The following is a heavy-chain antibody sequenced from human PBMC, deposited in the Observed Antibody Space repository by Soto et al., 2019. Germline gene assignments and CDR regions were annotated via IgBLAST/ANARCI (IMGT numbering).Heavy chain of an antibody. CDR1: GFTFSNGG. D-gene: IGHD6-13*01. CDR2: ISSDGNIK. J-gene: IGHJ4*02. V-gene: IGHV3-30*18. CDR3: AKFWGPVTAAVDDY. Sequence: QVQLVESEGGVVQPGRSLRLSCAASGFTFSNGGMHWVRQAPGKGLECVASISSDGNIKYSADSEKGRFTISRDNSKNTLYLQMNRLRSDDTAVYYCAKFWGPVTAAVDDYWGQGTLVTFSS.